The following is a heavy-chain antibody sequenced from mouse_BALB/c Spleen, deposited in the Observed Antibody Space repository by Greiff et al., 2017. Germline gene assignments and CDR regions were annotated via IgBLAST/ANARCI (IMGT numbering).Heavy chain of an antibody. V-gene: IGHV1-9*01. CDR2: ILPGSGST. CDR1: GYTFSSYW. CDR3: ARGRYYYGSRYFDY. Sequence: VMLVESGAELMKPGASVKISCKATGYTFSSYWIEWVKQRPGHGLEWIGEILPGSGSTNYNEKFKGKATFTADTSSNTAYMQLSSLTSEDSAVYYCARGRYYYGSRYFDYWGPGTTLTVSS. D-gene: IGHD1-1*01. J-gene: IGHJ2*01.